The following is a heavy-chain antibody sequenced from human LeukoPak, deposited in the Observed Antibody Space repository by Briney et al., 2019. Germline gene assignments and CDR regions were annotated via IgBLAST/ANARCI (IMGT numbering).Heavy chain of an antibody. D-gene: IGHD3-16*01. V-gene: IGHV4-38-2*02. CDR1: GYSISSGYY. CDR3: ASGSMITFGGVIDN. Sequence: SETLSLTCTVSGYSISSGYYWGWIRQPPGKGLEWIGSIYHSGSTYYNPSLKSRVTISVDTSKNQFSLKLSSVTAADTAVYYCASGSMITFGGVIDNWGQGTLVTVSS. J-gene: IGHJ4*02. CDR2: IYHSGST.